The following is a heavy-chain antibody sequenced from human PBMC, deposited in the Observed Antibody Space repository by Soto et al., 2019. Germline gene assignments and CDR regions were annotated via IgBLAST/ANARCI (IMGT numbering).Heavy chain of an antibody. J-gene: IGHJ4*02. CDR3: AKDQTMSY. Sequence: QVQLVESGGGVVQPGRSLRLSCAASGFTFSSYGMHWVRQAPGKGLEWVAVISYDGSNKYYADSVKGRFTISRDNSKNTLYLQMNSLRAEDTVVYYCAKDQTMSYWGQGTLVTVSS. D-gene: IGHD3-3*01. CDR1: GFTFSSYG. CDR2: ISYDGSNK. V-gene: IGHV3-30*18.